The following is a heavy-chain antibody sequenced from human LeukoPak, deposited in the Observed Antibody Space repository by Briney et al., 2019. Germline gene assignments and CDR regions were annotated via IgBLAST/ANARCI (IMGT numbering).Heavy chain of an antibody. CDR3: ARLPGIAVDDAFDI. CDR1: GFTFSSYG. J-gene: IGHJ3*02. V-gene: IGHV3-33*01. CDR2: IWYDGSNK. D-gene: IGHD6-19*01. Sequence: PGGSLRLSCAASGFTFSSYGMHWVRQAPGKGLEWVAVIWYDGSNKYYADSVKGRFTISRDNSKNTLYLQMNSLRAEDTAVYYCARLPGIAVDDAFDIWGQGTMVTVSS.